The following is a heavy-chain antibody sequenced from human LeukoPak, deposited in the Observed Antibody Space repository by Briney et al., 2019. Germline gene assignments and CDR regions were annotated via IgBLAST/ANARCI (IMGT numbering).Heavy chain of an antibody. CDR3: ARSGAYCSGVSCYYSY. V-gene: IGHV4-59*12. CDR2: IYYSGST. Sequence: SETLSLTCTVSGGSISSYYWSWIRQPPGKGLEWIAYIYYSGSTNYNPSLKSRVTISVDTSKNQFSLKLSSVTAADTAVYYCARSGAYCSGVSCYYSYWGQGTLVTVSS. CDR1: GGSISSYY. D-gene: IGHD2-15*01. J-gene: IGHJ4*02.